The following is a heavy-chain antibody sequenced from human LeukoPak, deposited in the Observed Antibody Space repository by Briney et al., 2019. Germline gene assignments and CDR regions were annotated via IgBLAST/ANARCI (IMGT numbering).Heavy chain of an antibody. CDR1: GGSISSYY. CDR2: IYDSGST. V-gene: IGHV4-59*08. Sequence: SETLSLTCTVSGGSISSYYWSWIRQPPGKGLEWIGYIYDSGSTNYNPSLKSRVTISVDTSKNQFSLKVTSVTAADTAVYYCARRGLPVTRYGMDVWGQGTTVTVSS. D-gene: IGHD4-17*01. CDR3: ARRGLPVTRYGMDV. J-gene: IGHJ6*02.